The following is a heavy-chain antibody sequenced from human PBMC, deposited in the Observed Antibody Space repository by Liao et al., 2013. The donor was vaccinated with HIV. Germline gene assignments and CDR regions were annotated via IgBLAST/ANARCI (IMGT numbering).Heavy chain of an antibody. J-gene: IGHJ6*03. Sequence: QVQLQESGPGLVKPSQTLSLTCSVSGGYINRDNYYWSWIRQPPGKGLEWIGYMYYSGSAYYNPSLKSRLTMSLDTSRNQFSLELSFVTAADTAVYYCARDVRRLDYMDVWGKGTTVTVSS. CDR3: ARDVRRLDYMDV. V-gene: IGHV4-30-4*08. CDR2: MYYSGSA. CDR1: GGYINRDNYY.